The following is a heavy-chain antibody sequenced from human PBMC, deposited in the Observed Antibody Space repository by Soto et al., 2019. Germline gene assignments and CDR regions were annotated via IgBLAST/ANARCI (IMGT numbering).Heavy chain of an antibody. Sequence: ASVKVSCKASGYTFTGYYMHWVRQAPGQGLEWMGWINPNSGGTNYAQKFQGWVTMTRDTSISTAYMELSRLRSDDTAVYYCARDRDRTAAGSRTGLFDYWGQGTLVTVSS. CDR1: GYTFTGYY. CDR3: ARDRDRTAAGSRTGLFDY. J-gene: IGHJ4*02. CDR2: INPNSGGT. D-gene: IGHD6-13*01. V-gene: IGHV1-2*04.